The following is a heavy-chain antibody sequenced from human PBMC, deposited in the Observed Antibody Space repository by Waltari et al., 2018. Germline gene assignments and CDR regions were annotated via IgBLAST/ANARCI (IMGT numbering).Heavy chain of an antibody. CDR3: AVVAGTGYFDY. CDR2: INPSGGST. Sequence: QVQLVQSGAEVKKPGASVKVSCKASGYTFTRYYMHWVRQAPGQGLEWMGIINPSGGSTSYAQKFQGRVTMTRDTSTSTVYMELSSLRSEDTAVYYCAVVAGTGYFDYWGQGTLVTVSS. D-gene: IGHD6-19*01. J-gene: IGHJ4*02. V-gene: IGHV1-46*01. CDR1: GYTFTRYY.